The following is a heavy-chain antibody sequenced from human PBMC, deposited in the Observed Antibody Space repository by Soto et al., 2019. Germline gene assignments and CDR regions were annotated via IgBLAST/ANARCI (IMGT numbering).Heavy chain of an antibody. J-gene: IGHJ6*02. V-gene: IGHV3-9*01. D-gene: IGHD3-3*01. CDR1: GFTFDDYA. CDR2: ISWNSGSI. Sequence: DVQLVESGGGLVQPGRSLRLSCAASGFTFDDYAMHWVRQAPGKGLEWVSGISWNSGSIGYADSVKGRFTISRDNAKNSLYLQMNSLRAEDTALYYCAKETYYDFWSGYRTAGMDVWGQGTTVTVSS. CDR3: AKETYYDFWSGYRTAGMDV.